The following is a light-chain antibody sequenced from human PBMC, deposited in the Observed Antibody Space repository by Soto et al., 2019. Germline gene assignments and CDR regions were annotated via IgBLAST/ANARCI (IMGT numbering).Light chain of an antibody. CDR1: QSLNNR. CDR3: HQYYGSPT. Sequence: DIQLTQSPSTLSASVGDRVTITCRASQSLNNRLAWYQQKPGNAPKLLIYKASTLKSGVPSRFSGSGSGTDFTLTISGLQAEDEASYDCHQYYGSPTFGHGTKVDIK. V-gene: IGKV1-5*03. CDR2: KAS. J-gene: IGKJ1*01.